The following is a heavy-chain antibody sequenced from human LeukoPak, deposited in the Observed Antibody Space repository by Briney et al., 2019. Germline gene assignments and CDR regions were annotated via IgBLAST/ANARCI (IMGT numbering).Heavy chain of an antibody. Sequence: GGSLRLSCAASGFTFSSYAMHWVRQAPGKGLEWVAVISSDGSNKYYADSMKGRFTISRDNSKNTLYLQMNSLRAEDTAVYYCAKDAPETWSSSWYYYYYYMDVWGKGTTVTISS. CDR1: GFTFSSYA. CDR2: ISSDGSNK. J-gene: IGHJ6*03. D-gene: IGHD6-13*01. CDR3: AKDAPETWSSSWYYYYYYMDV. V-gene: IGHV3-30*04.